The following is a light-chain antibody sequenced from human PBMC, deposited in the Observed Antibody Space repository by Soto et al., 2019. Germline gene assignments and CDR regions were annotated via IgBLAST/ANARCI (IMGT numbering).Light chain of an antibody. Sequence: VLTQSPGTLSLSPGERATLSCRASQSVGSSYLAWYQQKPGQAPRLLIYGASTRATGIPARFSGSGSGTEFTLTISSLQSEDFAVYYCQQYNNWPPLTFGQGTRLEIK. CDR2: GAS. V-gene: IGKV3-15*01. J-gene: IGKJ5*01. CDR1: QSVGSSY. CDR3: QQYNNWPPLT.